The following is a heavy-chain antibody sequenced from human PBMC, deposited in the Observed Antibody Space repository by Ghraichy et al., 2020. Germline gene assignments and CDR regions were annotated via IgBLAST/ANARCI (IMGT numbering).Heavy chain of an antibody. V-gene: IGHV3-21*01. CDR3: ARDGSRSNWGARYYFDH. D-gene: IGHD7-27*01. Sequence: GGSLRLSCAASGFTFSSYNMNWVRQAPGRGLEWVSSITSSSGFIYYADSMTGRFTISRDNAKNLLFLQMNSLRAEDTAVYYCARDGSRSNWGARYYFDHWGPGTLVAVSS. CDR2: ITSSSGFI. CDR1: GFTFSSYN. J-gene: IGHJ4*02.